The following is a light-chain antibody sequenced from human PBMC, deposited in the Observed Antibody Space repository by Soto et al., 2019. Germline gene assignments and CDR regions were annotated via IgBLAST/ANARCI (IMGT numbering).Light chain of an antibody. Sequence: EIVLTQSPGTLSLSPGERATLSCRASQNLGSGYLAWYQQKPGQAPRILIYAASSRATGIPDRFSGSGSGTDFTLSISSLEPEDFGVYYCQQRTDWPPLTFGGGTNVQIK. CDR2: AAS. J-gene: IGKJ4*01. CDR3: QQRTDWPPLT. CDR1: QNLGSGY. V-gene: IGKV3D-20*02.